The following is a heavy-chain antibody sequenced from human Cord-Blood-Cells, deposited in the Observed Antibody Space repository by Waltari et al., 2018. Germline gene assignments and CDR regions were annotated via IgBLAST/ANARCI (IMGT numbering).Heavy chain of an antibody. CDR3: ALSSGSYPADY. V-gene: IGHV4-4*07. CDR2: IYTSGST. D-gene: IGHD1-26*01. Sequence: QVQLQESGPGLVKPSETLSFTCTVSGGSSSSSYWSWLRQPAGKGLEWIGRIYTSGSTNYNPSLKSRVTMSVDTSKNQFSLKLSSVTAADTAVYYCALSSGSYPADYWGQGTLVTVSS. CDR1: GGSSSSSY. J-gene: IGHJ4*02.